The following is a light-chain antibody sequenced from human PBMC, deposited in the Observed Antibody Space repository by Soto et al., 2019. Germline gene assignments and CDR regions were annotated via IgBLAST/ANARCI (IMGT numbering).Light chain of an antibody. CDR2: DAS. J-gene: IGKJ2*01. CDR1: QSISSW. V-gene: IGKV1-5*03. Sequence: DIQMTQSPSSLSASVGDRVTITCRASQSISSWLAWYQQKPGKAPKLLIYDASNLQSGVPSRFSGSGSGTEFTLTISSLQPDDFATYYCQQNYSIPHTFGRGTRLEVK. CDR3: QQNYSIPHT.